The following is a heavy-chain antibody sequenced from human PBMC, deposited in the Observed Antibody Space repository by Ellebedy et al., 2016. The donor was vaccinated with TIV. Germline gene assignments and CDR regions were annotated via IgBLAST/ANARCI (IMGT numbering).Heavy chain of an antibody. Sequence: AASVKVSCKASGFSFTGYYIHWVRQAPGQGLVWMGWITHNSGRTKYAQKFQDWVTITRDTSISTAYMELTRLRRDDTAVYCCARDQGDDYVWGSYLDYWGQGTLVTVSS. CDR2: ITHNSGRT. V-gene: IGHV1-2*04. CDR1: GFSFTGYY. J-gene: IGHJ4*02. D-gene: IGHD3-16*02. CDR3: ARDQGDDYVWGSYLDY.